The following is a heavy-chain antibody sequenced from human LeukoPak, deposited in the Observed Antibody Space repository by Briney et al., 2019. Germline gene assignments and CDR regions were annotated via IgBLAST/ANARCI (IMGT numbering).Heavy chain of an antibody. CDR3: ARTGQYSSSWSNWFDP. CDR2: IIPIFGTA. CDR1: GGTFSSYA. J-gene: IGHJ5*02. D-gene: IGHD6-13*01. V-gene: IGHV1-69*01. Sequence: GASVKVSCKASGGTFSSYAISWVRQAPGQGLEWMGGIIPIFGTANYAQKFQGRVTITADESTSTAYMELSSLRSEDTAVYYCARTGQYSSSWSNWFDPWGQGTLVTVSS.